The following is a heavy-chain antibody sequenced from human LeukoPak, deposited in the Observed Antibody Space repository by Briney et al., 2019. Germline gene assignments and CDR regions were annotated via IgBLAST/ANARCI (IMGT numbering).Heavy chain of an antibody. CDR2: LNPNTGAT. D-gene: IGHD4-17*01. CDR3: ARHQMTTVTNKFSGWFDP. V-gene: IGHV1-2*02. J-gene: IGHJ5*02. CDR1: GYTFSDHF. Sequence: ASVKVSCKASGYTFSDHFIHWVRQAPGQGLEWMGYLNPNTGATNYAQKLQGRVTMIRDTSISTAYMELSSLTSDDAAVYYCARHQMTTVTNKFSGWFDPWGQGTLVTVSS.